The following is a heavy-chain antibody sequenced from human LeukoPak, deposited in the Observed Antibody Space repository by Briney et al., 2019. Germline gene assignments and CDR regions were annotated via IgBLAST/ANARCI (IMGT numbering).Heavy chain of an antibody. J-gene: IGHJ4*02. CDR1: GFTFSDYY. V-gene: IGHV3-11*01. Sequence: GGSLRLSCAASGFTFSDYYMTWVRQAPGKGLEWVSFISPSGDDIHYADSVKGRFAISRDNGKNSLYLQMNGQRADDAAVYFCAGEVASTDNWGQGTLVTVSS. D-gene: IGHD5-24*01. CDR2: ISPSGDDI. CDR3: AGEVASTDN.